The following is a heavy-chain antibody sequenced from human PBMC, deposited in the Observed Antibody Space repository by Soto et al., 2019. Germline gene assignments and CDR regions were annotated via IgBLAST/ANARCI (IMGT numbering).Heavy chain of an antibody. CDR2: IWYDGSNK. CDR3: ARERLATPSFYYYGMDV. CDR1: GFTFSSYG. V-gene: IGHV3-33*01. Sequence: GGSLRLSCAASGFTFSSYGMHWVRQAPGKGLEWLAVIWYDGSNKYYADSVKGRFTISRDNSKNTLYLQMNSLRAEDTAVYYCARERLATPSFYYYGMDVWGQGTTVTVSS. D-gene: IGHD2-15*01. J-gene: IGHJ6*02.